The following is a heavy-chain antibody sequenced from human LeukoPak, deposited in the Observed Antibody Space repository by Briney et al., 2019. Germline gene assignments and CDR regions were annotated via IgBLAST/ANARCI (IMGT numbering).Heavy chain of an antibody. V-gene: IGHV4-34*01. CDR3: ARQYYDYVWGSYRPLDP. Sequence: PSETLSLTCAVYGGSFSGYFWSWIRQPPGKGLEWIGEINHSGSTNYNPSLKSRLTISVDTSKNQFSLKLSSVTAADTAVYYCARQYYDYVWGSYRPLDPWGQGTLVTVSS. J-gene: IGHJ5*02. CDR1: GGSFSGYF. D-gene: IGHD3-16*02. CDR2: INHSGST.